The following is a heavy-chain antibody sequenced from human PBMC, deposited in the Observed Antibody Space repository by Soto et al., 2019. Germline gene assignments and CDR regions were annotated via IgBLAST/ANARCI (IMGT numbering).Heavy chain of an antibody. CDR3: AGLWNGHYLGAFDI. J-gene: IGHJ3*02. CDR1: GYTFTTYA. V-gene: IGHV1-3*01. CDR2: INADNGDT. Sequence: VQSGAEVKNPGASVKVSCKTSGYTFTTYAMHWVRQAPGQGLEWMGRINADNGDTTFSQKFQGRVIIVRDTSASTVYMELSSLRSEDTAVYYCAGLWNGHYLGAFDIWGQGTMVVVSS. D-gene: IGHD1-1*01.